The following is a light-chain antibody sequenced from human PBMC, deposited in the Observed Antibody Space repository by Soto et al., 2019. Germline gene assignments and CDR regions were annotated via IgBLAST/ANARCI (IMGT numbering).Light chain of an antibody. CDR1: QGISSA. CDR2: DVS. J-gene: IGKJ4*02. V-gene: IGKV1-13*02. CDR3: QQFHPHPALT. Sequence: AIQLTHSQSSLSASVGDRVTITCRASQGISSALAWYQQKPGKSPNLLIYDVSSLESGVPSRFSGSGSGTDFTLTISSRQPEDFATSYCQQFHPHPALTVGGGTKVGLK.